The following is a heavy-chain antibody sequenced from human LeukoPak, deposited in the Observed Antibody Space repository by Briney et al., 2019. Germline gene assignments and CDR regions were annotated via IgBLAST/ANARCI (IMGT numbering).Heavy chain of an antibody. CDR1: GFTFNRYA. V-gene: IGHV3-74*01. Sequence: GRSLRLSCAASGFTFNRYAIHWVRQAPGKGLVWVSRINNDESSTGYADSVKGRFTISRDNAKNTLYLQMNSLRAEDTAVYYCARGYYYGMDVWGQGTTVTVSS. CDR3: ARGYYYGMDV. J-gene: IGHJ6*02. CDR2: INNDESST.